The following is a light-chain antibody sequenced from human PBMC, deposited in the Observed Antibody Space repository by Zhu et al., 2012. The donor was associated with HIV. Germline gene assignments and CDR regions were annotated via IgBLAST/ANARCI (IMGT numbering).Light chain of an antibody. J-gene: IGKJ1*01. V-gene: IGKV3-20*01. CDR2: GAS. CDR1: QSVTNDY. CDR3: HQYGSSPWT. Sequence: EIVLTQSPGTLSLSPGDRATLSCRASQSVTNDYLAWYQQKPGQAPRLLIYGASSRATGIPDRFSGSGSATDFTLTISRLEPEDFGVYYCHQYGSSPWTFGPGTKVEIK.